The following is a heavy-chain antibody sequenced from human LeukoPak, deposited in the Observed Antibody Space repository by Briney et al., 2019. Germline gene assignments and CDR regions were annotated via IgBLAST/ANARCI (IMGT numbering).Heavy chain of an antibody. V-gene: IGHV3-21*04. D-gene: IGHD3-16*01. CDR1: GFTFSSYS. CDR3: ARDLRPIQEKDAFDI. Sequence: GGSLRLSCAASGFTFSSYSMNWVRQAPGKGLEWVSSISSSSSYIYYADSVKGRLTISRDNAKNSLYLQMNSLRAEDTAVYYCARDLRPIQEKDAFDIWGQGTMVTVSS. CDR2: ISSSSSYI. J-gene: IGHJ3*02.